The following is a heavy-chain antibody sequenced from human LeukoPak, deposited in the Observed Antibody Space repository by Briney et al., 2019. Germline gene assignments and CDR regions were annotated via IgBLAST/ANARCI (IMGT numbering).Heavy chain of an antibody. V-gene: IGHV4-4*07. CDR2: IHTSGST. CDR3: ARTTEGYCRGRSCYSYYYYMDV. J-gene: IGHJ6*03. CDR1: GASITSYY. Sequence: PSETLSLTCTVSGASITSYYWSWIRQPAGKGLEWIGRIHTSGSTNYNPSLKSRVTISVDTSKNQFSLKLSSVTAADTAVYYCARTTEGYCRGRSCYSYYYYMDVWGKGTTVTVSS. D-gene: IGHD2-15*01.